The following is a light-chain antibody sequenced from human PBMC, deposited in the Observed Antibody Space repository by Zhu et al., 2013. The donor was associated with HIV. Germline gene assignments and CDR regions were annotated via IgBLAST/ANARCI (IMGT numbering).Light chain of an antibody. J-gene: IGKJ4*01. CDR2: GAS. CDR3: QQYGSSPLT. Sequence: EIVLTQSPGTLSLSPGERATLSCRASQTISNNYLAWYQQKPGQAPRLLIYGASSRATGIPDRFSGSGSGTDFTLTISRLEPEDFALYYCQQYGSSPLTFGGGTKVEIK. V-gene: IGKV3-20*01. CDR1: QTISNNY.